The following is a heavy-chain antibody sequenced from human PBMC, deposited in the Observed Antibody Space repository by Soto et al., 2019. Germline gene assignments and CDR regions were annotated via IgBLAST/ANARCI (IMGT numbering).Heavy chain of an antibody. CDR3: ARTQPNYDFWSGYSPVPFDY. D-gene: IGHD3-3*01. CDR1: GFSLGNARMG. V-gene: IGHV2-26*01. J-gene: IGHJ4*02. CDR2: IFSNDEK. Sequence: SGPTLVNPTETLTLTCTVSGFSLGNARMGVSWIRQPPGKALEWLAHIFSNDEKSYSTSLKSRLTISKDTSKSQVVLTMTNMDPVDTATYYCARTQPNYDFWSGYSPVPFDYWGQGTLVTVSS.